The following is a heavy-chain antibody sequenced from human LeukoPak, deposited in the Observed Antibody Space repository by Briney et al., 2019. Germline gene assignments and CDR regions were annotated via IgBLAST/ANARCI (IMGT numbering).Heavy chain of an antibody. CDR1: GDSFSTSY. V-gene: IGHV4-4*07. CDR2: IYTSGST. D-gene: IGHD3-22*01. Sequence: SEALSLTCAVSGDSFSTSYWTWIRQPAGKGLEWIGRIYTSGSTNYNPSLKSRVTMSIDTSKKQFSLKLSSVTAADTAVYYCARDLGYDSSGYHYWGQGTLVTVSS. J-gene: IGHJ4*02. CDR3: ARDLGYDSSGYHY.